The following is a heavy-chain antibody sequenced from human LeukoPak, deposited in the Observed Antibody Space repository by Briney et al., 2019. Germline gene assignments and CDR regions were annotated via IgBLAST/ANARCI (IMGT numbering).Heavy chain of an antibody. CDR1: GGSFSGYY. J-gene: IGHJ4*02. D-gene: IGHD2-15*01. CDR3: ARAGGYCSGGSCYPLDY. CDR2: INHSGST. V-gene: IGHV4-34*01. Sequence: PSETLSLTCAVYGGSFSGYYWSWIRQPPGKGLEWIGEINHSGSTNYNPSLKSRVTISVDTSKNQFSLKLSSVTAADTAVYYCARAGGYCSGGSCYPLDYWGQETLVTVPS.